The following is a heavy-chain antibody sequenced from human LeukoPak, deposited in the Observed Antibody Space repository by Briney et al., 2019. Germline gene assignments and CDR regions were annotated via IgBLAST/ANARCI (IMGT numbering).Heavy chain of an antibody. CDR2: MNPNSGNT. V-gene: IGHV1-8*03. Sequence: ASVNVSCKASGYTFTSYDINWVRQATGQGLEWMGWMNPNSGNTGYAQKFQGRVTITRNTSIGTAYMELSSLRSEDTAVYYCARSEGRWFGELLGYYYYMDVWGKGTTVTVSS. D-gene: IGHD3-10*01. CDR3: ARSEGRWFGELLGYYYYMDV. CDR1: GYTFTSYD. J-gene: IGHJ6*03.